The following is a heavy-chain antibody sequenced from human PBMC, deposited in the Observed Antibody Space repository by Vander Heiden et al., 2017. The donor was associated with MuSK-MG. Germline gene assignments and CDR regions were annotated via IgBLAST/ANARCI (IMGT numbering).Heavy chain of an antibody. CDR2: ISSRGRTI. CDR1: GFTFSDYY. Sequence: QVQLVESGGGLVKPGGSLRLSCAASGFTFSDYYMSWIRQAPGKGLQWLSYISSRGRTIYYADSVKGRFTVSRDNGKNSLYLQVNSLRAEDTAVYYCARDRVPAGAADIRYYFDYWGHGTLVTVSS. CDR3: ARDRVPAGAADIRYYFDY. D-gene: IGHD6-13*01. J-gene: IGHJ4*01. V-gene: IGHV3-11*04.